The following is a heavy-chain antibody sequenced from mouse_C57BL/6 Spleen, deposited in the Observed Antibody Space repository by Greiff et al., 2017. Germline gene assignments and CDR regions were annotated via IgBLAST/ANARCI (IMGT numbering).Heavy chain of an antibody. CDR3: ARSPYYYGSSYEYAMDY. Sequence: DVMLVESGGGLVQPGGSLSLSCAASGFTFTDYYMSWVRQPPGKALEWLGFIRNKANGYTTEYSASVKGRFTISRDNSKIILYLQKNALRAEDSATYYVARSPYYYGSSYEYAMDYWGQGTSVTVSS. CDR1: GFTFTDYY. CDR2: IRNKANGYTT. D-gene: IGHD1-1*01. V-gene: IGHV7-3*01. J-gene: IGHJ4*01.